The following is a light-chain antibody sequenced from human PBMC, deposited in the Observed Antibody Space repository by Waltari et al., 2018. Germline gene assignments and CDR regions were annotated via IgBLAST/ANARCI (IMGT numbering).Light chain of an antibody. CDR3: QQSYSTPPYT. CDR1: QSISSY. V-gene: IGKV1-39*01. CDR2: AAS. J-gene: IGKJ2*01. Sequence: DIQMTQSPSSLSASVGDRVTNTCRASQSISSYLNWYQQKPGKAPKLLIYAASHLQSGVPSRFSGSGSATDFTLTISSLQPEDFATYYCQQSYSTPPYTFGQGTSLAIK.